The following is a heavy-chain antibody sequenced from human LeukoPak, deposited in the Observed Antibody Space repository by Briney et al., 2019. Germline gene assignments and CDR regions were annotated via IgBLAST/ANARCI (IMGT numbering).Heavy chain of an antibody. Sequence: ASVKVSCKASGYTFTSYGISWVRQAPGQVLEWMGWISAYNGNTNYAQKLQGRVTMTTDTSTSTAYMELRSLRSDDTAVYYCARDRHDYGDRSFDYWGQGTLVTVSS. D-gene: IGHD4-17*01. CDR2: ISAYNGNT. J-gene: IGHJ4*02. CDR1: GYTFTSYG. CDR3: ARDRHDYGDRSFDY. V-gene: IGHV1-18*01.